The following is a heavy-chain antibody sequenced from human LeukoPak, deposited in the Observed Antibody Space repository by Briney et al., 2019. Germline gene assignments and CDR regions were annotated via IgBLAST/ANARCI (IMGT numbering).Heavy chain of an antibody. J-gene: IGHJ4*02. V-gene: IGHV1-46*01. Sequence: ASVKVSCKASGYTFTSYYMHWVRQAPGQGLEWMGIINPSGGSTSYAQKFQGRVTMTRDTSTSTVYMELSSLRSEDTAVHYCARGGLCGGDCYWRFDYWGQGTLVTVSS. CDR1: GYTFTSYY. CDR2: INPSGGST. D-gene: IGHD2-21*01. CDR3: ARGGLCGGDCYWRFDY.